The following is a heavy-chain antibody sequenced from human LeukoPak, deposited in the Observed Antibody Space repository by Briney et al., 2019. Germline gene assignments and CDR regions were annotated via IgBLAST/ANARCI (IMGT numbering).Heavy chain of an antibody. CDR2: MNPNSGNT. CDR3: ARDSSGWYYYYYGMDV. J-gene: IGHJ6*02. V-gene: IGHV1-8*01. Sequence: ASVKVSCTASGYTFTSYDINWVRQATGQGLEWMGWMNPNSGNTGYAQKFQGRVTMTRNTSISTAYMELSSLRSEDTAVYYCARDSSGWYYYYYGMDVWGQGTTVTVSS. CDR1: GYTFTSYD. D-gene: IGHD6-19*01.